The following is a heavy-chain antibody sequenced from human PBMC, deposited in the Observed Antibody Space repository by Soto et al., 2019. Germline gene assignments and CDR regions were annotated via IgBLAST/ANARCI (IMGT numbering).Heavy chain of an antibody. Sequence: ETLSLTCNVSGGSISRYYWSWIRQPPGKGLEWIGYIYYSGSTNYNPSLKSRVTISVDTSKNQFSLKLSSVTAADTAVYYCARSDGRYWGQGTLVTVSS. CDR2: IYYSGST. CDR3: ARSDGRY. V-gene: IGHV4-59*01. J-gene: IGHJ4*02. CDR1: GGSISRYY.